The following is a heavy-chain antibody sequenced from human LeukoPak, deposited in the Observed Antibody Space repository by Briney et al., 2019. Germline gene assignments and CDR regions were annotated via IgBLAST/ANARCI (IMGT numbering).Heavy chain of an antibody. CDR2: IRYDGSNR. V-gene: IGHV3-30*02. D-gene: IGHD3-3*01. Sequence: GGSLRLSCGVSGFTFSSYGMHWVRQAPGKGLEWVAYIRYDGSNRHYADSVKGRFTISRDNSKNTLYLQMNSLRAEDTAVYYCARGRIGSPWGQGTLVTVSS. CDR3: ARGRIGSP. J-gene: IGHJ5*02. CDR1: GFTFSSYG.